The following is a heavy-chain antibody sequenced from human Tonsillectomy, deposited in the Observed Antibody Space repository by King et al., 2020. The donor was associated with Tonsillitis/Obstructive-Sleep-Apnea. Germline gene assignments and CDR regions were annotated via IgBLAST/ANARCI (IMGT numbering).Heavy chain of an antibody. V-gene: IGHV4-39*01. CDR2: NYYSGST. CDR1: GGSISSSSYY. D-gene: IGHD6-13*01. CDR3: AVYSSSWYDDGFDI. Sequence: QLQESGPGLVKPSETLSLTCIVSGGSISSSSYYWGRIRQPPGKGLEWIGSNYYSGSTDYNPSLKSRVTISVDTSKNQFSLKLRFVTAADTAVYYCAVYSSSWYDDGFDIWGQGTMVTVSS. J-gene: IGHJ3*02.